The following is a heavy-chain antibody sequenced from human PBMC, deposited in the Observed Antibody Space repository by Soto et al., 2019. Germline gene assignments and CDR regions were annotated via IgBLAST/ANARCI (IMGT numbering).Heavy chain of an antibody. CDR2: FDPEDGET. D-gene: IGHD2-2*01. Sequence: QVQLVQSGAEVKKPGASVKVYCKVSGHTLTELSMHWVRQAPGKGPEWMGGFDPEDGETIYAQKFQGRVTMTEDTSTDTAYMELRSLRSEDTAVYYCATVPARMPIYYHRLDVWGQGTTVTVSS. J-gene: IGHJ6*02. CDR1: GHTLTELS. V-gene: IGHV1-24*01. CDR3: ATVPARMPIYYHRLDV.